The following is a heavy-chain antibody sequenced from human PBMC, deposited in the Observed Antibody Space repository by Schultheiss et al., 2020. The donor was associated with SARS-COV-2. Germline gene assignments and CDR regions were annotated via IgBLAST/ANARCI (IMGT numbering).Heavy chain of an antibody. V-gene: IGHV3-9*03. CDR3: AKLSGYDDPVDY. CDR1: GFTFDDYA. J-gene: IGHJ4*02. Sequence: SLRLSCAASGFTFDDYAMHWVRQAPGKGLEWVSGISWNSGSIGYADSVKGRFTNSRDNAKNSLYLQMNSLRAEDMALYYCAKLSGYDDPVDYWGQGTLVTVSS. CDR2: ISWNSGSI. D-gene: IGHD5-12*01.